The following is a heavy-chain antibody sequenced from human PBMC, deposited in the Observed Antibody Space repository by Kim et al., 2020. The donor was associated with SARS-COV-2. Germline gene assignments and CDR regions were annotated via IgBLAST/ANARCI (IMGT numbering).Heavy chain of an antibody. D-gene: IGHD3-10*01. Sequence: GGSLRLSCAASGFTFSDYYMSWIRQAPGKGLEWVSYISSSSSCTNYADSVKGRFTISRDNAKNSLYLQMNSLRAEDTAVYYCARPEKPWRMVRGVISAFDIWGQGTMVTVSS. CDR1: GFTFSDYY. CDR3: ARPEKPWRMVRGVISAFDI. V-gene: IGHV3-11*06. J-gene: IGHJ3*02. CDR2: ISSSSSCT.